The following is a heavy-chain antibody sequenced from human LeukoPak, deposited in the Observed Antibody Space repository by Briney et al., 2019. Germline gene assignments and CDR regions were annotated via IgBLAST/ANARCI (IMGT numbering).Heavy chain of an antibody. CDR3: ARHDLEGYYDSSGLGGYFDY. J-gene: IGHJ4*02. CDR1: GGSISISNYY. V-gene: IGHV4-39*01. D-gene: IGHD3-22*01. Sequence: SETLSLTCTVSGGSISISNYYWGWVRQSPGEGLEWIGSITYSGNTYYNPSLKSRVTISVDTSNNQFSLQLYTVAAADTAVYFCARHDLEGYYDSSGLGGYFDYWGQGTLVTVSS. CDR2: ITYSGNT.